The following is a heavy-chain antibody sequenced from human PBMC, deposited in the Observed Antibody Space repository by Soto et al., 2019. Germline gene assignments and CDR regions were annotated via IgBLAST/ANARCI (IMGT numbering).Heavy chain of an antibody. CDR3: ARTCFDSGTYYNSCFDP. J-gene: IGHJ5*02. Sequence: SEXLSLTCTVSGGSISNYYWNWIRQSPGKGLEWIGSIYNTGSTSYNPSLKSRVTMSVDTSKNQFSLELTSVTAADAAVYYCARTCFDSGTYYNSCFDPWGQGTLVTVSS. V-gene: IGHV4-59*01. CDR2: IYNTGST. CDR1: GGSISNYY. D-gene: IGHD3-10*01.